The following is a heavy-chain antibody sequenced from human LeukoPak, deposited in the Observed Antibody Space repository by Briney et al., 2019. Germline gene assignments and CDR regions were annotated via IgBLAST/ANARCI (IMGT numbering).Heavy chain of an antibody. J-gene: IGHJ6*03. CDR2: IKSKTDGATT. V-gene: IGHV3-15*01. Sequence: GGSLRLSCAASAFTFSNAWMSWVRQAPGKRLEWVGRIKSKTDGATTDYAAPVKGRFTISRDDSKNTLYLQMSSLKTEDTAVYYCTTALSLAAPGTGYYYYYMDVWGKGTTVTVSS. CDR1: AFTFSNAW. CDR3: TTALSLAAPGTGYYYYYMDV. D-gene: IGHD6-13*01.